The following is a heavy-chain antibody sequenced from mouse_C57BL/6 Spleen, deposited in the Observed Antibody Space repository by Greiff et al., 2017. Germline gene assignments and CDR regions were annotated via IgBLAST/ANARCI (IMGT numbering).Heavy chain of an antibody. J-gene: IGHJ1*03. CDR3: ARSGSNYGYFDV. CDR1: GYTFTSYG. CDR2: IYPRSGNT. V-gene: IGHV1-81*01. D-gene: IGHD2-5*01. Sequence: VHLVESGAELARPGASVKLSCKASGYTFTSYGISWVKQRTGQGLEWIGEIYPRSGNTYYNEKFKGKATLTADKSSSTAYMELRSLTSEDSAVYFCARSGSNYGYFDVWGTGTTVTVSS.